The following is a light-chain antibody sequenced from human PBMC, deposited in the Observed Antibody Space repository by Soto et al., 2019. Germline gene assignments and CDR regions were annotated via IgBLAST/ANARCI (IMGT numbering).Light chain of an antibody. Sequence: GSATPGQRVTISCSGSNSNIGTNTVNWYQQLPGTAPRLLIYTNNRRPSGVPQRFSGSKTGTSASLAIGGLQSEDGADYYCAAWDDSLGAYVFGTGTKVTVL. CDR3: AAWDDSLGAYV. J-gene: IGLJ1*01. V-gene: IGLV1-44*01. CDR1: NSNIGTNT. CDR2: TNN.